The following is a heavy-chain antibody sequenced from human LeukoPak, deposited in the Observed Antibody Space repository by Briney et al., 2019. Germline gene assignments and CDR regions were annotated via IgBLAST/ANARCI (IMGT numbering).Heavy chain of an antibody. J-gene: IGHJ4*02. CDR2: ISAYNGNT. Sequence: GASVKVSCKASGYTFTSYGISWVRQAPGQGLEWMGWISAYNGNTNCAQKLQGRVTMTRDTSTSTVYMELSSLRSEDTAVYYCARDLKAGGDSHFDYWGQGTLVTVSS. CDR3: ARDLKAGGDSHFDY. D-gene: IGHD4-23*01. V-gene: IGHV1-18*01. CDR1: GYTFTSYG.